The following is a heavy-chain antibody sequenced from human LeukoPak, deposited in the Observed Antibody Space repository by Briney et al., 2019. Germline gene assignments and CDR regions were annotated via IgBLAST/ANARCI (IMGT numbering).Heavy chain of an antibody. CDR2: ISGSSGST. V-gene: IGHV3-23*01. CDR1: GSTFSSYA. J-gene: IGHJ4*02. D-gene: IGHD6-13*01. CDR3: AKSAYSSSCSSFDY. Sequence: AESLRLSCTASGSTFSSYAMSWVRQAPGQGLDWVSAISGSSGSTYYTDSVKGRFTISRDNSKNPLYLQMSSLRAEDTAIYYCAKSAYSSSCSSFDYWGQGTLVTVSS.